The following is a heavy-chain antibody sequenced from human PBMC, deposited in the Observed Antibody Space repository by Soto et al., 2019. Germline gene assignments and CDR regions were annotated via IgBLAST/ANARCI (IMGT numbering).Heavy chain of an antibody. CDR3: ASRRGYSYGLGYYYYGMDV. CDR1: GFTFSSYS. D-gene: IGHD5-18*01. Sequence: GGSLRLSCAASGFTFSSYSMNWVRQAPGKGLEWVSSISSSSSYIYYADSVKGRFTISRDNAKNSLYLQMNSLRAEDTAVYYCASRRGYSYGLGYYYYGMDVRGQGTTVTVSS. V-gene: IGHV3-21*01. CDR2: ISSSSSYI. J-gene: IGHJ6*02.